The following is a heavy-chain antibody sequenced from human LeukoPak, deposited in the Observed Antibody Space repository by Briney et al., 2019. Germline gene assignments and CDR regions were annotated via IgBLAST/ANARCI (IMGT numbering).Heavy chain of an antibody. Sequence: GRSLRLSCAASGFCFSDYGMHWVRQAPGKGLEWVAVIWYDESNRHFADSVKGRFTISRDNSKNTLYLQMNNLRAEDTAVYYCARDAYDILTASYDHAFDIWGQGTMVTVSS. V-gene: IGHV3-33*01. D-gene: IGHD3-9*01. CDR1: GFCFSDYG. CDR3: ARDAYDILTASYDHAFDI. J-gene: IGHJ3*02. CDR2: IWYDESNR.